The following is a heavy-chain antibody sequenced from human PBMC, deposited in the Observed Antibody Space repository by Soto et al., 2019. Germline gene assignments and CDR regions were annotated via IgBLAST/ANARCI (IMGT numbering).Heavy chain of an antibody. J-gene: IGHJ6*02. D-gene: IGHD4-17*01. CDR1: GVIFRTYA. CDR2: ISYDGTRR. V-gene: IGHV3-30-3*01. Sequence: PGGSLRLSCAVSGVIFRTYAFHWVRQAPGRGLDWVSVISYDGTRRSYADSARGRFTISRDNSKNTLYLQMNSLRTEDTAIYYCARDRYGDSFYGLDAWGQGTTVTVSS. CDR3: ARDRYGDSFYGLDA.